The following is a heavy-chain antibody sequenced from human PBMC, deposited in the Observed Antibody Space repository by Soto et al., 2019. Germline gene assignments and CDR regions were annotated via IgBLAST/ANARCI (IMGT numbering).Heavy chain of an antibody. Sequence: GGSLRLSCAASGFTFSSYGMHWVRQAPGKGLEWVAVIWYDGSNKYYADSVKGRFTISRDNSKNTLCLQMNSLRAEDTAVYYCAREYILTNYYYYGMDVWGQGTTVTVSS. CDR3: AREYILTNYYYYGMDV. CDR1: GFTFSSYG. J-gene: IGHJ6*02. CDR2: IWYDGSNK. D-gene: IGHD4-4*01. V-gene: IGHV3-33*01.